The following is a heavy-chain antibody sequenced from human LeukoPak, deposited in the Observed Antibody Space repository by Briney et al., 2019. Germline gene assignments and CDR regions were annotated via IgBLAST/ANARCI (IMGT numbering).Heavy chain of an antibody. CDR3: VELGIIMIGGV. J-gene: IGHJ6*03. Sequence: LSLTCTVSGVSISSYYWSWIRQPPGKGLEWVSYISSSGSTIYYADSVKGRFTSSRDNAKHSLYLQMNRLRGEDTVVYYCVELGIIMIGGVWGKGTTVNISS. V-gene: IGHV3-11*04. CDR1: GVSISSYY. D-gene: IGHD3-10*01. CDR2: ISSSGSTI.